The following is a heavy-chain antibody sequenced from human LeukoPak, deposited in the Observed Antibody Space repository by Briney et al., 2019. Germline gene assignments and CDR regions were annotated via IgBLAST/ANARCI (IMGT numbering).Heavy chain of an antibody. CDR2: ISSSGSTI. Sequence: PGGSLRLSCAASGFTFSDYYMSWIRQAPGKGLEWVSYISSSGSTIYYADSVKGRFTISRGNAKNSLYLQMNSLRAEDTAVYYCAREEMATIKGRDAFDIWGQGTMVTVSS. J-gene: IGHJ3*02. CDR1: GFTFSDYY. V-gene: IGHV3-11*01. CDR3: AREEMATIKGRDAFDI. D-gene: IGHD5-24*01.